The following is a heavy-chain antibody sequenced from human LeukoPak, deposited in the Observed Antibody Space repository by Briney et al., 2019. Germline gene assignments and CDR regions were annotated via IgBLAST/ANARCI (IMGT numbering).Heavy chain of an antibody. CDR2: IYHSGST. J-gene: IGHJ3*02. V-gene: IGHV4-30-2*01. CDR1: GGPISSGGYS. CDR3: ARSESYGSGSYWEEDAFDI. D-gene: IGHD3-10*01. Sequence: NPSETLSLTCAVSGGPISSGGYSWSWIRQPPGKGLEWIGYIYHSGSTYYNPSLKSRVTISVDRSKNQFSLKLSSVTAADTAVYYCARSESYGSGSYWEEDAFDIWGQGTMVTVSS.